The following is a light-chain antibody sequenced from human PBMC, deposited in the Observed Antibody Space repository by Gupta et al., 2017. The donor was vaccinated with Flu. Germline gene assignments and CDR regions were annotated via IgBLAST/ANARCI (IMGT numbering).Light chain of an antibody. CDR2: DAS. Sequence: EIVLTQSPATLSLSPGDRATLSCRASQSVSSYLALYQQKPGQPPRLLIYDASTRATGIPARLSGSGSGTDFTLSISSLEPADFAVYYCQQRANWLPGLTFGGGTKVETK. CDR3: QQRANWLPGLT. V-gene: IGKV3-11*01. CDR1: QSVSSY. J-gene: IGKJ4*01.